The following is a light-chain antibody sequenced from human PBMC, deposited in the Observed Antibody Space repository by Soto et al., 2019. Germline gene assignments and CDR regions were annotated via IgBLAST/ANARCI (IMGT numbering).Light chain of an antibody. CDR3: MQALHAFT. CDR2: LDS. J-gene: IGKJ4*01. Sequence: EIVMTQSPLSLPVTPGEPASISCRSSQSLLHRNGYNYLDWYLQKPGQSPQLLIYLDSNRTSGVPERISGSGSGIDFMLNISRVEDEDVGDYYSMQALHAFTVGGGTKVEIK. CDR1: QSLLHRNGYNY. V-gene: IGKV2-28*01.